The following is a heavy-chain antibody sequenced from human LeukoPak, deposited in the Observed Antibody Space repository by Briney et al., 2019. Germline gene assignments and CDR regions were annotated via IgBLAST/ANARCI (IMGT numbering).Heavy chain of an antibody. J-gene: IGHJ5*02. CDR3: AICPASTSCFGLQLGS. CDR1: GYTFTSYG. V-gene: IGHV1-18*01. CDR2: ISAYNGNT. D-gene: IGHD2-2*01. Sequence: ASVKVSFKASGYTFTSYGISWVRQAPGQGLEWMGWISAYNGNTNYAQKLQGRVTMTTDTSTSTAYMELRSLRSDDTAVYYCAICPASTSCFGLQLGSWGQGTLVTVSS.